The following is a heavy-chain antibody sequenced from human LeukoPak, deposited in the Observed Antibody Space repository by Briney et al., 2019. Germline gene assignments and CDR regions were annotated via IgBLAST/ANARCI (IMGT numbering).Heavy chain of an antibody. Sequence: GGSLRLSYAASGFTFSSNSMTWVRQTPGKGLEWVSGISGSGDSTFYADSVKGRFTISRDNSRNTLYLQMSSLRPEDTAVYYCTKWSGFGDDWGQGTLVTVSS. J-gene: IGHJ4*02. V-gene: IGHV3-23*01. CDR1: GFTFSSNS. D-gene: IGHD3-10*01. CDR2: ISGSGDST. CDR3: TKWSGFGDD.